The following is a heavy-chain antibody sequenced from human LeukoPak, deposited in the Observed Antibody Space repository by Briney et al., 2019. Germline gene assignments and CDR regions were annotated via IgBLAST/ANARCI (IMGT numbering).Heavy chain of an antibody. J-gene: IGHJ6*04. CDR2: INDGGST. CDR1: GGSFTVYY. CDR3: ARSLISSWSSVGV. D-gene: IGHD6-13*01. V-gene: IGHV4-34*01. Sequence: NPSETLSLTCAVHGGSFTVYYWSWIREPPEKGLEWIGEINDGGSTNYNPSLQSRVAISVDTSKNQFSLKLSSVTAADTAVYYCARSLISSWSSVGVWGKGTTVTVSS.